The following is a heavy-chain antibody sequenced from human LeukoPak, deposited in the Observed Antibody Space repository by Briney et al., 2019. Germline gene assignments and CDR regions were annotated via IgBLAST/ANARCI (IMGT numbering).Heavy chain of an antibody. CDR1: GLAFSSYG. Sequence: GGSLRLSCAASGLAFSSYGVSWIRQAPGKGLEWVSAISGSGGSTYYADSVKGRFTTSRDNSKNTLYLQMNSLRAEDTAVYYCAKDNFAVAYYFDYWGQGTLVTVSS. CDR2: ISGSGGST. V-gene: IGHV3-23*01. J-gene: IGHJ4*02. CDR3: AKDNFAVAYYFDY.